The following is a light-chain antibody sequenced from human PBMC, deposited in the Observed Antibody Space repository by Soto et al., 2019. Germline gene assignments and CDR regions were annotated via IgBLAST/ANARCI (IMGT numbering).Light chain of an antibody. CDR1: QGISNF. CDR2: AAS. V-gene: IGKV1-27*01. CDR3: QKYSSVIT. J-gene: IGKJ5*01. Sequence: XXXTXSXSXXXXXVGXRVTITCRXSQGISNFLAWYQQKPGKVPKLLISAASTLQSGVPSRFSGSGSGTDFTLTITSLQPEDVATYYCQKYSSVITFGQGTRLEIK.